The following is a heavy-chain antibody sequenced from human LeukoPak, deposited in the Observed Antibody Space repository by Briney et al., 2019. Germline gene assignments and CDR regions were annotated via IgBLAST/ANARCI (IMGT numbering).Heavy chain of an antibody. J-gene: IGHJ5*02. CDR2: INPSGGST. CDR3: ARERPRGGLRSVVWFDP. Sequence: GASVKVSCKASGYTFTSYYMHWVRQAPGQGLEWMGIINPSGGSTSYAQKFRGRVTMTRDTSTSTVYMELSSLRSEDTAVYYCARERPRGGLRSVVWFDPRGQGTLVTVSS. V-gene: IGHV1-46*01. D-gene: IGHD4-17*01. CDR1: GYTFTSYY.